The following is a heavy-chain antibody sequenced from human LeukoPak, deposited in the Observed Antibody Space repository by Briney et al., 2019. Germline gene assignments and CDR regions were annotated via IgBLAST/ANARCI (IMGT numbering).Heavy chain of an antibody. CDR3: ARGHWSTPDC. CDR2: IDPHGNNK. J-gene: IGHJ4*02. V-gene: IGHV3-7*01. CDR1: GFTFSNYW. Sequence: PGGSLTLSCVASGFTFSNYWMRWVRQAPGKGLEWVANIDPHGNNKLYVDSVKGRFSISRDNAKNSLYLQMNSLRVEDTAIYYCARGHWSTPDCWGQGTLVTVSS. D-gene: IGHD2-8*02.